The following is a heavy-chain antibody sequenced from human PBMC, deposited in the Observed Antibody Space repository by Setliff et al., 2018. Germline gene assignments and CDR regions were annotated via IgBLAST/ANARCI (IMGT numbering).Heavy chain of an antibody. Sequence: SVKVSCKASGGTFSSYAFSWVRQAPGQGLEWMGGIIPIFGTANYAQKFQGRVTITTDDSTGTAYMELSSLRSDDTAVYYCARDPFRNYDTAPVWFDPWGQGTLVTVSS. V-gene: IGHV1-69*05. CDR1: GGTFSSYA. CDR3: ARDPFRNYDTAPVWFDP. CDR2: IIPIFGTA. D-gene: IGHD3-22*01. J-gene: IGHJ5*02.